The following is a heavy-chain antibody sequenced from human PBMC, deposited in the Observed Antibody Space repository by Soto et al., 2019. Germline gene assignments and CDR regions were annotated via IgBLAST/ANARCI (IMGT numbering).Heavy chain of an antibody. CDR1: GYTLDSFG. V-gene: IGHV1-18*01. CDR3: AREYGDGGGCYGVDS. CDR2: ISTYNGNT. D-gene: IGHD2-15*01. J-gene: IGHJ4*02. Sequence: QVQLVQSGAEVKKPGASVKVSCKASGYTLDSFGISWVRQAPGQGLEWMGWISTYNGNTNYAQILQGRVSMTTDTSTSTAYMELRGLRSEDTAVYYCAREYGDGGGCYGVDSWGQGTLVTVSS.